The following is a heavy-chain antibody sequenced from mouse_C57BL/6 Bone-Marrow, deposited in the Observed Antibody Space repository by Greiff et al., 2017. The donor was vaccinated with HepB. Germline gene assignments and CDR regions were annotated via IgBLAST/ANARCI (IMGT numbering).Heavy chain of an antibody. V-gene: IGHV5-16*01. CDR1: GFTFSDYY. CDR3: AREVITTVGYYFDY. D-gene: IGHD1-1*01. Sequence: EVKVVESEGGLVQPGSSMKLSCTASGFTFSDYYMAWVRQVPEKGLEWVANINYDGSSTYYLDSLKSRFIISRDNEKNILYLQMSSLKSEDTATYYCAREVITTVGYYFDYWGQGTTLTVSS. CDR2: INYDGSST. J-gene: IGHJ2*01.